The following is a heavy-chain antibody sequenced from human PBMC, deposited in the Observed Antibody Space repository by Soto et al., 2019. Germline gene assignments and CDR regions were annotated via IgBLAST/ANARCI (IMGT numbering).Heavy chain of an antibody. V-gene: IGHV4-4*02. CDR2: IYHSGST. Sequence: SETLSLTCAVSGVSITNGDWLSWVRQPPGKGLEWIGEIYHSGSTKYNPSLESRATISVGKSTNQFSLRLDSVTAADTAFYYCARDRPSIDAFDLWGQGTMVTVSS. CDR3: ARDRPSIDAFDL. J-gene: IGHJ3*01. CDR1: GVSITNGDW.